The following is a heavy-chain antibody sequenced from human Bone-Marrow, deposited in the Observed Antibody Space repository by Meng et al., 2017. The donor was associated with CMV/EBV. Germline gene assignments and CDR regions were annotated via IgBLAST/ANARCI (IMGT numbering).Heavy chain of an antibody. D-gene: IGHD2-2*01. CDR1: GFTFSSYA. CDR2: ISYDGSNK. V-gene: IGHV3-30*04. CDR3: ARERAYQLPHFDY. J-gene: IGHJ4*02. Sequence: GESLKISCAASGFTFSSYAMHWVRQAPGKGLEWVAVISYDGSNKYYADSVKGRFTISRDNSKNTLYLQMNSLRAEDTAVYYCARERAYQLPHFDYWGQETLVTVSS.